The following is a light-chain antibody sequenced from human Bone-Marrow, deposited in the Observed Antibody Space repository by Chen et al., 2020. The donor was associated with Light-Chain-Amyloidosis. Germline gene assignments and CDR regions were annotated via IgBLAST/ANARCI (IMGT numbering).Light chain of an antibody. CDR3: AAWDGSVSGYV. V-gene: IGLV1-47*01. Sequence: QSVLTQPPSASGTPGQRVTISCSGASSNIGINYVYWYKHFPGAAPNLHIHRNKQRPSGVPDRFSAPKSGTAAFLAISGLRSEDEADYYCAAWDGSVSGYVFGTGTKVIVL. J-gene: IGLJ1*01. CDR1: SSNIGINY. CDR2: RNK.